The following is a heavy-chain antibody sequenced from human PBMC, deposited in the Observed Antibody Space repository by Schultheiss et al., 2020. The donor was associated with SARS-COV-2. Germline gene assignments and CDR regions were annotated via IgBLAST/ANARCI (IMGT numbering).Heavy chain of an antibody. V-gene: IGHV3-48*03. CDR2: ISSSGSTI. CDR3: AKEIRPFLEWCFDY. Sequence: GGSLRLSCAASGFTFSSYAMHWVRQAPGKGLEWVSYISSSGSTIYYADSVKGRFTISRDNAKNSLYLQMNSLRAEDTAVYYCAKEIRPFLEWCFDYWGQGTLVTVSS. J-gene: IGHJ4*02. D-gene: IGHD3-3*02. CDR1: GFTFSSYA.